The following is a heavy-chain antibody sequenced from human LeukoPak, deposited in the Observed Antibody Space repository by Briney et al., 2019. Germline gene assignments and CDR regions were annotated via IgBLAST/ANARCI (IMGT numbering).Heavy chain of an antibody. Sequence: GGSLRLSCAASGFTFSSYEMNWVRQAPGKGLEWVSYISSSGSTIYYADSVKGRFTISRDNAKNSLYLQMNSLRAEDTAVYYCARNSVGSIAVAGKALDVWGKGTTVTVSS. CDR2: ISSSGSTI. V-gene: IGHV3-48*03. CDR3: ARNSVGSIAVAGKALDV. D-gene: IGHD6-19*01. J-gene: IGHJ6*04. CDR1: GFTFSSYE.